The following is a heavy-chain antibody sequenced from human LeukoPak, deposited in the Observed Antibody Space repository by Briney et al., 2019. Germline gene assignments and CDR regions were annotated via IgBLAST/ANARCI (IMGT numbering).Heavy chain of an antibody. CDR3: ARGQIEFYSGSYGWVDY. Sequence: ASVKVSCKASGYTFTSYDINWVRQATGRGLEWMGWMNPNSGNTGYAQKFQGRVTMTRNTSISTAYMELSSLRSEDTAVYYCARGQIEFYSGSYGWVDYWGQGTLVTVSS. V-gene: IGHV1-8*01. CDR2: MNPNSGNT. CDR1: GYTFTSYD. J-gene: IGHJ4*02. D-gene: IGHD1-26*01.